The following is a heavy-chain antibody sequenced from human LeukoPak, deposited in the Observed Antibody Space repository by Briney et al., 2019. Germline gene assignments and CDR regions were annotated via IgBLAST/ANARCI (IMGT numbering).Heavy chain of an antibody. J-gene: IGHJ4*02. Sequence: SETLSLTCAVYGGSFSGYYWSWIRQPPGKGLEWIGEINHSGSTNYNPSLKSRVTISVDTSKNQFSLKLSSVTAADTAVYYCARGVGADDSSGYYFFWGQGSLVTVSS. D-gene: IGHD3-22*01. V-gene: IGHV4-34*01. CDR1: GGSFSGYY. CDR3: ARGVGADDSSGYYFF. CDR2: INHSGST.